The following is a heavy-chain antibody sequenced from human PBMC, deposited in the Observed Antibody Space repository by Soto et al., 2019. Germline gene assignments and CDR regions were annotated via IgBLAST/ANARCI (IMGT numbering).Heavy chain of an antibody. V-gene: IGHV1-69*02. J-gene: IGHJ3*02. D-gene: IGHD3-10*01. Sequence: SVKVSCKASGGTFSSYTISWVRQAPGQGLEWMGRIIPILGIANYAQKFQGRATITADKSTSTAYMELSSLRSEDTAVYYCARKLELLWDHDAFDIWGQGTMVTVSS. CDR1: GGTFSSYT. CDR2: IIPILGIA. CDR3: ARKLELLWDHDAFDI.